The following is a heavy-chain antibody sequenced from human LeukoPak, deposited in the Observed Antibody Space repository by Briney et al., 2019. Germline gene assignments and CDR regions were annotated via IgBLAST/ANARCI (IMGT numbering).Heavy chain of an antibody. CDR1: GITLSNYG. J-gene: IGHJ4*02. D-gene: IGHD3-22*01. CDR2: ISGSGGST. Sequence: GGSLRLSCAVSGITLSNYGMSWARQAPGKGLEWVAGISGSGGSTNYADSVKGRFSISRDNPKNTLYLQMNSLRAEDTAVYFCAKRGVVIRVILVGFHKEAYYFDSWGQGALVTVSS. V-gene: IGHV3-23*01. CDR3: AKRGVVIRVILVGFHKEAYYFDS.